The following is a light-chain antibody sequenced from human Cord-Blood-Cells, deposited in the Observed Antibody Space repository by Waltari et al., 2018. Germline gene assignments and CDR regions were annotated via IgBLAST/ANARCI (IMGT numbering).Light chain of an antibody. CDR3: SSYAGSNNLV. CDR2: EVS. V-gene: IGLV2-8*01. CDR1: SSDAGGSNY. J-gene: IGLJ2*01. Sequence: QSALTQPPSASGSPGQSVPISCPGPSSDAGGSNYVPWYQQHPGKAPKLMIYEVSKRPSGVPDRFSGSKSGNTASLTVSGLQAEDEADYYCSSYAGSNNLVFGGGTKLTVL.